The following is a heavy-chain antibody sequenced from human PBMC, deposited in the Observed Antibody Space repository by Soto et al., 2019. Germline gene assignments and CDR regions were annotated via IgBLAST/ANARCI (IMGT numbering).Heavy chain of an antibody. CDR3: ARGRYGDX. CDR1: GYTFTSYG. Sequence: QVHLVQSGAEVKKPGASVKVSCKASGYTFTSYGITWVRQAPGQGLEWMGWISAHNGNTDYAQKLQGRVIVTRDTSTSTAYMELRSLISDDTAVXYCARGRYGDXWGXGXXVTVSS. CDR2: ISAHNGNT. D-gene: IGHD1-1*01. J-gene: IGHJ4*01. V-gene: IGHV1-18*01.